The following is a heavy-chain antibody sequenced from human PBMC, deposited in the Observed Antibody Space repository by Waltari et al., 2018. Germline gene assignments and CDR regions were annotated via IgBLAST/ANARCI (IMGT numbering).Heavy chain of an antibody. CDR2: IYYSGST. V-gene: IGHV4-31*03. J-gene: IGHJ4*02. D-gene: IGHD3-22*01. CDR3: ARFLRGYDSSGYYFDY. Sequence: QVQLQESGPGLVKPSQTLSLTCTVSGGSISSGGYYWSWIRQHQGKGLEWIGYIYYSGSTYYDPSLKSRVTISVDTSKNQFSLKLSSVTAADTAVYYCARFLRGYDSSGYYFDYWGQGTLVTVSS. CDR1: GGSISSGGYY.